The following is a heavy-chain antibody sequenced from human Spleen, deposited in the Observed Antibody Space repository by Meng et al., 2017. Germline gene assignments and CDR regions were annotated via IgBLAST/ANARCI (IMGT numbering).Heavy chain of an antibody. CDR3: ARGPTTMAHDFDY. D-gene: IGHD4-11*01. CDR2: INHSGST. J-gene: IGHJ4*02. CDR1: GGSFSDYY. Sequence: QVQLQQGGAALLEPSETLSLTCVVSGGSFSDYYWSWIRQPPGKGLEWIGEINHSGSTNYNPSLESRATISVDTSQNNLSLKLSSVTAADSAVYYCARGPTTMAHDFDYWGQGTLVTVSS. V-gene: IGHV4-34*01.